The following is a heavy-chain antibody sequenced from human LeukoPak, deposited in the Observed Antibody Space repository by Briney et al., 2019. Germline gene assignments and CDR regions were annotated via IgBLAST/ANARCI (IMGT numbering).Heavy chain of an antibody. J-gene: IGHJ6*03. D-gene: IGHD5-18*01. CDR3: ARGTAMVHYMDV. V-gene: IGHV3-38-3*01. CDR2: ISGGST. Sequence: GGSLRLSCAASGFTVSSNEMSWVRQAPGKGLEWVSSISGGSTYYADSRKGRFTISRDNSKNTLYLQMNSLRAEDTAVYYCARGTAMVHYMDVWGKGTTVTISS. CDR1: GFTVSSNE.